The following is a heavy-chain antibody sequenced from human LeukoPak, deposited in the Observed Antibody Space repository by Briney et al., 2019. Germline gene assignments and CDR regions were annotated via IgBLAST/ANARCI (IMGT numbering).Heavy chain of an antibody. D-gene: IGHD1-7*01. Sequence: GGSLRLSCAASGFTFSSYSMNWVRQAPGKGLEWVSSISSSSSYIYYADSVKGRFTISRDNSKNTLYLQMNSLRAEDTAVYYCARESEAGTTDYWGQGTLVTVSS. CDR1: GFTFSSYS. CDR2: ISSSSSYI. CDR3: ARESEAGTTDY. J-gene: IGHJ4*02. V-gene: IGHV3-21*01.